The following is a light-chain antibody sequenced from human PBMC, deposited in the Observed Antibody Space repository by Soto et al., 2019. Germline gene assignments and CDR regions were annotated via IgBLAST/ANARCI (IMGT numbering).Light chain of an antibody. Sequence: QSVLTQPASVSRSPGQSITISCTGISSDVGFYNYVSWYQQHPGKTPKLMIYEVNNRPSGVSNRFSGSKSGNTASLTISGLQAEDEADYYCSSYTTSSTLLFGTGTKVTVL. CDR2: EVN. J-gene: IGLJ1*01. CDR1: SSDVGFYNY. CDR3: SSYTTSSTLL. V-gene: IGLV2-14*01.